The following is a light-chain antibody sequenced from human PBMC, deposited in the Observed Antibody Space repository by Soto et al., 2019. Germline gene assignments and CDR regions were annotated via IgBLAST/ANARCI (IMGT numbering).Light chain of an antibody. CDR3: CSYAGSSTFV. J-gene: IGLJ1*01. V-gene: IGLV2-23*02. Sequence: QSVLTQPASVSGSPGQSITISCTGTSSDVGSYNLVSWYQQHPGKAPKLMIYEVSKRPSGVSNRFSGSKSGNTASLTISGLQAEDEADYYCCSYAGSSTFVFGTWTKLTV. CDR2: EVS. CDR1: SSDVGSYNL.